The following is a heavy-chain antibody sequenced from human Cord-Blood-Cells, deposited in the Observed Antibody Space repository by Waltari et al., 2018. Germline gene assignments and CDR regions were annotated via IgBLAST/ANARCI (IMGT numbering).Heavy chain of an antibody. CDR2: INAGNGNT. Sequence: QVQLVQSGAEVKKPGASVKVSCKASGYTFTSYAMHWVRQAPGQWLEWMGWINAGNGNTKYSQKFQGRVTITRDTSASTAYMELSSLRSEDTAVYYCASRMVRGVINDAFDIWGQGTMVTVSS. CDR3: ASRMVRGVINDAFDI. D-gene: IGHD3-10*01. CDR1: GYTFTSYA. V-gene: IGHV1-3*01. J-gene: IGHJ3*02.